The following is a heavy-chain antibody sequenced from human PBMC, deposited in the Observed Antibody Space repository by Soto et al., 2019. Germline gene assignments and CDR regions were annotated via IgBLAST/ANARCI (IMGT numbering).Heavy chain of an antibody. V-gene: IGHV4-34*01. CDR1: GVSFSGYY. CDR2: IDHSGST. CDR3: ARAPKPITMIRKQPYYFDY. Sequence: SETLSLTCAISGVSFSGYYWSWIRQPPGKGLEWIGEIDHSGSTKYNPSLKSRVTISVDTSKRQFSLNLRSVTAADTAVYYCARAPKPITMIRKQPYYFDYWGHGTLVTVSS. D-gene: IGHD3-10*01. J-gene: IGHJ4*01.